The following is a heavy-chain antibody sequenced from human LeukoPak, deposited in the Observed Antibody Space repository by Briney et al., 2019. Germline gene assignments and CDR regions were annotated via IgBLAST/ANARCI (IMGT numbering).Heavy chain of an antibody. Sequence: QPGGSLRLSCATSGFTFDDSVMHWVRQAPGKGLEWVSTINWNSGNIGYADSVKGRFTISRDNAKNSLSLQMNSLRPEDTALYYCAKGGHPARYYYGMGVWGQGTTVTVSS. J-gene: IGHJ6*02. CDR2: INWNSGNI. V-gene: IGHV3-9*01. CDR1: GFTFDDSV. CDR3: AKGGHPARYYYGMGV. D-gene: IGHD2-15*01.